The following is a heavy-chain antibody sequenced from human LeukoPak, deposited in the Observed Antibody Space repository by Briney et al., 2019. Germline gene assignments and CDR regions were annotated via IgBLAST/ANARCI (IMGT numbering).Heavy chain of an antibody. J-gene: IGHJ1*01. CDR2: IYPGDSDT. CDR3: ARGSHCSSTSCRAEYFQH. V-gene: IGHV5-51*01. Sequence: GESLKISCKGSGYSFTSYWIGWVRQMPGKGLEWMGIIYPGDSDTRYSPSFQGQVTISADKSISTAYLQWSSLKASDTAMYYCARGSHCSSTSCRAEYFQHWGQGTLVTVSS. D-gene: IGHD2-2*01. CDR1: GYSFTSYW.